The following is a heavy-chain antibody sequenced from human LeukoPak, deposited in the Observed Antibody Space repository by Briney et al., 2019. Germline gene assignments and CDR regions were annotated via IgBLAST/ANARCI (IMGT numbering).Heavy chain of an antibody. CDR1: GFTFSNAW. CDR2: IKSKTDGGTT. J-gene: IGHJ3*02. Sequence: GGSLRLSCAASGFTFSNAWMSWVRQAPGKGLEWVGRIKSKTDGGTTDYAAPVKGRFTISRDDSKNTLYLQMNSLKTEDTAVYYCTSEIVEDAFDIWGQGTMVTVSS. V-gene: IGHV3-15*01. CDR3: TSEIVEDAFDI. D-gene: IGHD3-22*01.